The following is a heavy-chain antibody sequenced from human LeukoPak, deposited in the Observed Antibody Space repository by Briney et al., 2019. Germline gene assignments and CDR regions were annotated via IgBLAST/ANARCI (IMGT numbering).Heavy chain of an antibody. J-gene: IGHJ4*02. CDR2: IYPGDSDT. CDR3: ATLRSGYYYDYFDY. V-gene: IGHV5-51*01. D-gene: IGHD3-22*01. Sequence: GESLKISCKGSGYSFTNYWIGWVRQMPGKGLEWMGIIYPGDSDTKYSPSFQGQVTISADKSISTAYLQWSSLKASDTVMYYCATLRSGYYYDYFDYWGQGTLVTVSS. CDR1: GYSFTNYW.